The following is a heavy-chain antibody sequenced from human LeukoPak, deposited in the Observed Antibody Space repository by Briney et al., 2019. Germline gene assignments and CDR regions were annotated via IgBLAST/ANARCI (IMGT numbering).Heavy chain of an antibody. CDR2: FDPEDGET. CDR3: ARARVSMVVPAACDY. CDR1: GYTLTELS. J-gene: IGHJ4*02. D-gene: IGHD2-2*01. V-gene: IGHV1-24*01. Sequence: ASVKVSCKVSGYTLTELSMHWVRQAPGKGLEWMGGFDPEDGETIYAQKFQGRVTITTDESTSTAYMELSSLRSEDTAVYYCARARVSMVVPAACDYWGQGTLVTVSS.